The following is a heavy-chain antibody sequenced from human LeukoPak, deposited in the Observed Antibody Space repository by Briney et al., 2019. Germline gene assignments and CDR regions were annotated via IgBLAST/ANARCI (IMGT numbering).Heavy chain of an antibody. Sequence: PSETLSLTCTVSGGSISSSSYYWGWIRQPPGKGLEWIGSIYYSGSTYYNPSLKSRVTISVDTSKNQFSLKLSSVTAADTAVYYCARYPKGWQWGNYYGMDVWGQGTTVTVSS. J-gene: IGHJ6*02. V-gene: IGHV4-39*01. CDR3: ARYPKGWQWGNYYGMDV. D-gene: IGHD6-19*01. CDR1: GGSISSSSYY. CDR2: IYYSGST.